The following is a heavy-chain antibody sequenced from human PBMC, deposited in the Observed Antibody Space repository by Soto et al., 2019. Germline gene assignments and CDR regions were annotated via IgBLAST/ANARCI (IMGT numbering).Heavy chain of an antibody. CDR1: GGTFSSYA. CDR2: IIPIFGTA. CDR3: ARGEMATVRGPYNWFDP. J-gene: IGHJ5*02. D-gene: IGHD4-4*01. V-gene: IGHV1-69*13. Sequence: SVKVSCKASGGTFSSYAISWVRQAPGQGLEWMGGIIPIFGTANYAQKFQGRVTITADESTSTAYMELSSLRSEDTAVYCCARGEMATVRGPYNWFDPWGQGTLVTVSS.